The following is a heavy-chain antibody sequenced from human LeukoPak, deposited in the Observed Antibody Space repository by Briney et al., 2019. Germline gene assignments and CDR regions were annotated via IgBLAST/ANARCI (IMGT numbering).Heavy chain of an antibody. CDR2: IYSGGST. Sequence: PGRSLRLSCAASGFTFDDYAMHWVRQAPGKGLEWVSVIYSGGSTYYADSVKGRFTISRDNSKNTLYLQMNSLRAEDTAVYYCARGVVGASDYWGQGTLVTVSS. J-gene: IGHJ4*02. V-gene: IGHV3-66*01. CDR1: GFTFDDYA. D-gene: IGHD1-26*01. CDR3: ARGVVGASDY.